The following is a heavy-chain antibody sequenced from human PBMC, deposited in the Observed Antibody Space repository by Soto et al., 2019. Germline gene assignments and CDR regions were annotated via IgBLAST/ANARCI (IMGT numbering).Heavy chain of an antibody. V-gene: IGHV3-74*01. J-gene: IGHJ3*02. CDR1: AFTSSSYW. Sequence: EVQLVESGGGLVQPGGSLRLSCAASAFTSSSYWIHWVRQAPGKGLVWVSRISNDGSSTNYADSVKGRFTISRDNAKNTVYLQMNSLRAEDTAVYYCARDTYYYDSSDHFSADAFDIWGQGTMVTVSS. CDR3: ARDTYYYDSSDHFSADAFDI. CDR2: ISNDGSST. D-gene: IGHD3-22*01.